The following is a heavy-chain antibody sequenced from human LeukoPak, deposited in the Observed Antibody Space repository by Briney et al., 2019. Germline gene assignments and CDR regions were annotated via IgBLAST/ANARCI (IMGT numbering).Heavy chain of an antibody. D-gene: IGHD2/OR15-2a*01. V-gene: IGHV4-34*01. CDR3: ARSANLSDANAGKREFDY. CDR1: GGSFSGYY. J-gene: IGHJ4*02. CDR2: INHSGST. Sequence: SETLSLTCAVYGGSFSGYYWSWIRQPPGKGLEWIGEINHSGSTNYNPSLKSRVTISVDTSKNQFSLKLSSVTAADTAVYYCARSANLSDANAGKREFDYWGQGTLVTVSS.